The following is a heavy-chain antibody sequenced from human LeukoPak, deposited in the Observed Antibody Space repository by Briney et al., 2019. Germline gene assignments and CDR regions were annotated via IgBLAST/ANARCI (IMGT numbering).Heavy chain of an antibody. CDR3: ARGVGTTNFDY. V-gene: IGHV4-61*02. Sequence: PSQTLSLTCTVSGDSMSSGNYYWSWIRQPAGKGLEWIGRMYTSGSTNYNPSLKSRVIISVDTSKNQFSLQLNSVTAADTAVYYCARGVGTTNFDYWGQGTLVTVSS. J-gene: IGHJ4*02. CDR2: MYTSGST. D-gene: IGHD1-26*01. CDR1: GDSMSSGNYY.